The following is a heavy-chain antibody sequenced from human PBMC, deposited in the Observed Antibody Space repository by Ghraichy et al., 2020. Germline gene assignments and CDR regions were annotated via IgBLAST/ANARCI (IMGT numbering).Heavy chain of an antibody. CDR1: GFTFGDFA. CDR2: VKSKNFGGTT. CDR3: TRGGAADV. Sequence: SCAASGFTFGDFAMSWFRQAPGKGLEWVGFVKSKNFGGTTSYAASVRDRFTISRDDSTSIVYLEMNSLRTGDTAVYYCTRGGAADVWGRGTKVTVSS. V-gene: IGHV3-49*03. J-gene: IGHJ3*01. D-gene: IGHD6-25*01.